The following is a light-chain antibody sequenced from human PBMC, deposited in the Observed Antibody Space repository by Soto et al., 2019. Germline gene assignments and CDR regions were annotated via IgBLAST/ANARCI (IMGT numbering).Light chain of an antibody. CDR1: QSIFDRFDNKSY. V-gene: IGKV4-1*01. CDR2: WAS. J-gene: IGKJ5*01. Sequence: DIVMTQSPDSLAMSQGERATINCKSSQSIFDRFDNKSYLAWYQQKAGEPPKLLISWASGRQSGVPDRFSGSGSGTDFTLTISSLQAEDVAVYYCQQYSTIPLTFGQGTRLEIK. CDR3: QQYSTIPLT.